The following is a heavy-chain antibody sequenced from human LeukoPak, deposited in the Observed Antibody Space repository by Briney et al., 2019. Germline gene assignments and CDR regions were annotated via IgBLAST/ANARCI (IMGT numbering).Heavy chain of an antibody. D-gene: IGHD2-15*01. CDR2: INHSGST. CDR1: GGSFSGYY. Sequence: PSETLSLTCAVYGGSFSGYYWSWIRQPPGKGLESIGEINHSGSTNYNPALKSRVTISVDTSKNQFSLKLRFVTAADTGVYYCARVRCSGGSCPYYYYYYMDVWGKGTTVTVSS. J-gene: IGHJ6*03. CDR3: ARVRCSGGSCPYYYYYYMDV. V-gene: IGHV4-34*01.